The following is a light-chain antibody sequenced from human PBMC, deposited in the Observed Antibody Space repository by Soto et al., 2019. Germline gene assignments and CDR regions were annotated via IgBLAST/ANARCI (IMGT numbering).Light chain of an antibody. J-gene: IGKJ2*01. CDR1: QSISSW. Sequence: DMQMTQSPSTLSASVGDRVTITCRASQSISSWVAWYQQKPGKAPKLLIYDASSLESGVPSRFSGSGSGTEFTLTISSLQPDDFATYYCQQDNSYTFGQGTKLEIK. CDR3: QQDNSYT. V-gene: IGKV1-5*01. CDR2: DAS.